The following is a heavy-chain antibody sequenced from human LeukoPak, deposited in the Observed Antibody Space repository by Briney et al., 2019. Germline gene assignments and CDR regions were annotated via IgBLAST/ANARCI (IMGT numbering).Heavy chain of an antibody. CDR3: ASGARGQLLFRAFDI. D-gene: IGHD2-2*01. Sequence: SVKVSXKASGGTFSSYAISWVRQAPGQGLEWMGGIIPILGTPNYAQKFQGRVTITKDESSNTAYMELSNLRSEDTAVYYCASGARGQLLFRAFDIWGQGTMVTVSS. CDR1: GGTFSSYA. V-gene: IGHV1-69*05. J-gene: IGHJ3*02. CDR2: IIPILGTP.